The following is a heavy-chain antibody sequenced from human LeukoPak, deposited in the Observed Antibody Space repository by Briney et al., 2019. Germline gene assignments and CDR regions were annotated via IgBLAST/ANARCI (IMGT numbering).Heavy chain of an antibody. Sequence: GGSLRLSCAASGFTFSTYTMYWVRHPPAKRLEWVSIIGNNGGGIHYADSVKGRFTISRDNFKNALYLQVNSLRVEDTAVYYCAIDPNWGTHSWGQGVLVTVSS. CDR1: GFTFSTYT. CDR3: AIDPNWGTHS. J-gene: IGHJ4*02. V-gene: IGHV3-23*01. D-gene: IGHD7-27*01. CDR2: IGNNGGGI.